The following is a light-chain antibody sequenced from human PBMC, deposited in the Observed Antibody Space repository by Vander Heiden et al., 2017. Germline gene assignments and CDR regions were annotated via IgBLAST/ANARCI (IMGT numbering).Light chain of an antibody. J-gene: IGKJ1*01. CDR2: LAS. CDR1: QNIAKY. V-gene: IGKV1-39*01. CDR3: QQSDSNPWT. Sequence: DIQMTQSPSSLSASVGDRITITCRASQNIAKYLNWYQHKPGKAPKLLMYLASNLQSGVPSRFSGSGSGTDFTLTISRLQPEDFATYYCQQSDSNPWTFGQGTRVEIK.